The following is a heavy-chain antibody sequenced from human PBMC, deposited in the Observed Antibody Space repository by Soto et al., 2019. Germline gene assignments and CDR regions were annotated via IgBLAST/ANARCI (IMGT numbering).Heavy chain of an antibody. CDR1: GGSISSGGYY. J-gene: IGHJ6*02. Sequence: PSETLSLTCTVSGGSISSGGYYWSWIRQHPGKGLEWIGYIYYSGSTYYNPSLKSRVTISVDTSKNQFSLKLSSVTAADTAVYYCARDNRYYYDSSGYYGYYYHGMDVWGQGTTVTVSS. CDR3: ARDNRYYYDSSGYYGYYYHGMDV. CDR2: IYYSGST. V-gene: IGHV4-31*03. D-gene: IGHD3-22*01.